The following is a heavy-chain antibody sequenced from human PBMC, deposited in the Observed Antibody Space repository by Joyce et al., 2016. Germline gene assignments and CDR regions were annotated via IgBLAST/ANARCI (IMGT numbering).Heavy chain of an antibody. J-gene: IGHJ4*02. V-gene: IGHV3-30-3*01. CDR1: GFTFNSYA. D-gene: IGHD3-10*01. CDR2: ISFDGNTE. Sequence: QVHLVESGGGVVLPGKSLRISCAASGFTFNSYAMHWVRQAPGKGLEWVALISFDGNTEHYADSVKGRFSISRDKSMNTVVLQMNGLRADDTAAYFCARGDTYYGSGYYFDYWGQGTFVTVSS. CDR3: ARGDTYYGSGYYFDY.